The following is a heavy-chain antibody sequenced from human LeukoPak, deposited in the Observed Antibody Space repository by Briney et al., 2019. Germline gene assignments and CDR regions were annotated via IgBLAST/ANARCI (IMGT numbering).Heavy chain of an antibody. CDR1: GYDFSGYT. J-gene: IGHJ6*04. CDR3: AELGITMIGGV. D-gene: IGHD3-10*02. V-gene: IGHV3-21*01. CDR2: ISKSSALK. Sequence: GGSLRLSCVASGYDFSGYTFTWVRQAPGKGLEYVSSISKSSALKYYAESVRGRFTTSRDNAENSLYLQMNSLRAEDTAVYYCAELGITMIGGVWGKGTTVTISS.